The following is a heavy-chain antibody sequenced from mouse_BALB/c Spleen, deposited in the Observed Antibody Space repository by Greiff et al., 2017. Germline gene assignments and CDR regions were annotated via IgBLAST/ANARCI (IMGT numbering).Heavy chain of an antibody. J-gene: IGHJ1*01. D-gene: IGHD3-1*01. CDR2: ISSGSSTI. CDR3: ARSGLNFYWYFDV. V-gene: IGHV5-17*02. Sequence: EVQRVESGGGLVQPGGSRKLSCAASGFTFSSFGMHWVRQAPEKGLEWVAYISSGSSTIYYADTVKGRFTISRDNPKNTLFLQMTSLRSEDTAMYYCARSGLNFYWYFDVWGAGTTVTVSS. CDR1: GFTFSSFG.